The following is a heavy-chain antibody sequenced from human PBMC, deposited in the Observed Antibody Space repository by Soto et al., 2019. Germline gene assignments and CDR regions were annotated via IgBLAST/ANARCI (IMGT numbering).Heavy chain of an antibody. CDR3: AGEKVGTTGLDF. V-gene: IGHV1-8*01. CDR2: MNPNSGNT. J-gene: IGHJ4*02. Sequence: QAQLVQAGAEVKKPGASVKVSCKASGYTFTGYDINWVRQATGQGLEWMGWMNPNSGNTGYAQNFQGRVTMTRDHSITTAYMELTSLRDDDSAVYYCAGEKVGTTGLDFWGQGTLVTVSS. CDR1: GYTFTGYD. D-gene: IGHD1-26*01.